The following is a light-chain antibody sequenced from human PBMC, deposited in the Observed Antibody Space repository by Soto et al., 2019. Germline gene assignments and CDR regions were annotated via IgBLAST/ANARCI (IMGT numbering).Light chain of an antibody. V-gene: IGKV3D-20*02. CDR2: GAS. CDR1: QSVSSSY. Sequence: EIVLTQSPGTLSLSPGERATLSCRASQSVSSSYLAWYQQKPGQAPRLLIYGASSRATGIPDRFSGSGSGTDFTLTISGLEPEDSAVYYCQQRINWPVTFGPGTKVDIK. J-gene: IGKJ3*01. CDR3: QQRINWPVT.